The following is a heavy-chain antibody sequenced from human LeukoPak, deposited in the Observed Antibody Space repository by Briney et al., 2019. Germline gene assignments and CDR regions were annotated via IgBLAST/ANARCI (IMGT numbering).Heavy chain of an antibody. V-gene: IGHV3-9*01. D-gene: IGHD1-26*01. CDR1: GFTFYDYA. CDR3: AKDIDGSYSYFGC. J-gene: IGHJ4*02. CDR2: ISWNSGSI. Sequence: GGSLRLSCAASGFTFYDYAMHGVWDAPGKGLEGVSGISWNSGSIGYADSVKGGFTISRDNAKNSLYLQMNSLRAEDTALYYCAKDIDGSYSYFGCWGQGTLVTVSS.